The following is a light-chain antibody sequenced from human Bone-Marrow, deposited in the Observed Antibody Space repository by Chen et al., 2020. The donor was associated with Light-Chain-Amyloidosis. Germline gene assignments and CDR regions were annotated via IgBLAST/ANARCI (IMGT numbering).Light chain of an antibody. Sequence: QSALTQPASVSGSPGQSITISCTGTSSDVGGDNHVSWYQQHPDKAPKLMIYEVTNRPAWVPDRFSGPESDNTASLTISGLQAEDEADYFCSSYTITNTLIFGSGTRVTVL. CDR3: SSYTITNTLI. CDR1: SSDVGGDNH. CDR2: EVT. V-gene: IGLV2-14*01. J-gene: IGLJ1*01.